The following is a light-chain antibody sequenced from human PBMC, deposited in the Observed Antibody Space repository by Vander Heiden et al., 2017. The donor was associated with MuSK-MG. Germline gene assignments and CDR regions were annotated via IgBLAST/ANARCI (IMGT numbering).Light chain of an antibody. CDR2: GGS. CDR3: QQDLKTPQT. CDR1: QVIRDA. J-gene: IGKJ1*01. V-gene: IGKV1-NL1*01. Sequence: IQMTQSPSSLSASVGDTVNVSCRASQVIRDALVWYQQRPGAAPKLLIYGGSKLQVGVPSRFSGSGSGADYTLTISDLQPEDFATYYCQQDLKTPQTFGQGTKLXIK.